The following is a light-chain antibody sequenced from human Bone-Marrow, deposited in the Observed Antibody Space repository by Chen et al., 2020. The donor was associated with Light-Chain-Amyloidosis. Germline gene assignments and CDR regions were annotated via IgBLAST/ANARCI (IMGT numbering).Light chain of an antibody. CDR1: SSDVGGDNH. V-gene: IGLV2-14*01. CDR3: SSYTITNTLV. CDR2: EVT. Sequence: QSALTQPASVSGSPGQSITISCTGTSSDVGGDNHVSWYQQHPDKAPKLMIYEVTNRPSWVPDRFSGSQYDNTASLTISGLQTEDEADYFCSSYTITNTLVFGSGTRVTVL. J-gene: IGLJ1*01.